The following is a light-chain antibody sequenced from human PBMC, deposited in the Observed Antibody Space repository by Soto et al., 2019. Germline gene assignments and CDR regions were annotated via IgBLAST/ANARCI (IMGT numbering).Light chain of an antibody. CDR3: SSYAGSYTFGL. CDR2: DVS. V-gene: IGLV2-11*01. J-gene: IGLJ2*01. CDR1: SSDVGGYNY. Sequence: QSALTQPPSVSGSPEQSVTISCTGTSSDVGGYNYVSWYQQHPGKAPKLIIYDVSQRPSGVPDRFSGSKSGNTASLTISGLQAEDEADYYCSSYAGSYTFGLFGGGTKLTVL.